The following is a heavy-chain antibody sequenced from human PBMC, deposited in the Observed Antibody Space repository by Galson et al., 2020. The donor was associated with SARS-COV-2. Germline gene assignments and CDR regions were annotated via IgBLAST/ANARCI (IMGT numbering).Heavy chain of an antibody. J-gene: IGHJ5*02. Sequence: GGSLRLSCAASGFTFSSYSMNWVRQAPGKGLEWVSYISSSSSTIYYADSVKGRFTISRDNAKNSLYLQMNSLRAEDTAVYYCARGAHTAMGTGGGGSVDPWGQGTLVTVVS. CDR3: ARGAHTAMGTGGGGSVDP. CDR2: ISSSSSTI. V-gene: IGHV3-48*01. D-gene: IGHD5-18*01. CDR1: GFTFSSYS.